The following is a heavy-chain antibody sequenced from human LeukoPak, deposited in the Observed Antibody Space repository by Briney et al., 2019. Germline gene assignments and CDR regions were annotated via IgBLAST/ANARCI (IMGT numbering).Heavy chain of an antibody. CDR2: ISGTGGSP. D-gene: IGHD2-15*01. V-gene: IGHV3-23*01. CDR3: AKGVVVAGRGYYFDF. CDR1: GFTFYNYA. J-gene: IGHJ4*02. Sequence: GGSLRLSCVASGFTFYNYAMGWVRQAPGKGLEWVSSISGTGGSPYSADSVKGRLTISRDNSNNTLYLQLNSLRAEDTAVYFCAKGVVVAGRGYYFDFWGQGTPVTVSS.